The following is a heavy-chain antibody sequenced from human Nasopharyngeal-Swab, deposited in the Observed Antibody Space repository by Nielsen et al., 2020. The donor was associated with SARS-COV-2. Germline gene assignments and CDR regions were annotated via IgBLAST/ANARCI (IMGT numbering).Heavy chain of an antibody. CDR2: ISWNSGSI. V-gene: IGHV3-9*01. CDR3: AKAVKGYSSARRDHNDGMDV. J-gene: IGHJ6*02. Sequence: SLKISCAASGFTFDDYAMHWVRQAPGKGLEWVSGISWNSGSIGYADSVKGRFTISRDNAKNSLYLQMNSLRAEDTALYYCAKAVKGYSSARRDHNDGMDVWGQGTTVTVS. CDR1: GFTFDDYA. D-gene: IGHD6-19*01.